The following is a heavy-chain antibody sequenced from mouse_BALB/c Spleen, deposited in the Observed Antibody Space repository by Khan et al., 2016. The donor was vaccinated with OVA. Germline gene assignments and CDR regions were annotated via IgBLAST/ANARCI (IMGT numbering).Heavy chain of an antibody. J-gene: IGHJ4*01. CDR2: ITNSGST. V-gene: IGHV3-2*02. Sequence: VQLKQSGPGLVKPSQSLSLTCTVTDYSITRDYAWNWIRQFPGNKLEWMGYITNSGSTNYNPSLKSRISITRDTSKNQFFLQLNSVTTEDTATYYCASELGRYYAMDYWGQGTSVTVSS. CDR1: DYSITRDYA. D-gene: IGHD4-1*01. CDR3: ASELGRYYAMDY.